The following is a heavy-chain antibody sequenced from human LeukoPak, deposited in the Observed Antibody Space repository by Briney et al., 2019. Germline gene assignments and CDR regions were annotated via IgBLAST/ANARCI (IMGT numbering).Heavy chain of an antibody. D-gene: IGHD3-10*01. CDR1: GYTFTNYA. J-gene: IGHJ4*02. CDR2: INTGNGNT. Sequence: ASVKVSCKASGYTFTNYAMHWVRQAPGQRLEWMGWINTGNGNTKYSQKFQGRVTMTRDMSTSTVYMELSSLRSEDTAVYYCAREIPMVRGVSFDYWGQGTLVTVSS. CDR3: AREIPMVRGVSFDY. V-gene: IGHV1-3*04.